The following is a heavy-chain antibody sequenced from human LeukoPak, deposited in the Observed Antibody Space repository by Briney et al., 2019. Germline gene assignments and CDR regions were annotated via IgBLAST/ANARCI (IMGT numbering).Heavy chain of an antibody. D-gene: IGHD6-19*01. V-gene: IGHV4-39*07. J-gene: IGHJ4*02. CDR3: AREGKLTGYFGGLGFNY. CDR1: GGSISSTTYY. CDR2: IYTSGST. Sequence: PSETLSLTCTVSGGSISSTTYYWAWIRQPPGKGLEWIGRIYTSGSTNYNPSLKRQVTISVDTSKNQFSLKLSSVTAADTVVYYCAREGKLTGYFGGLGFNYWGQGILVTVSS.